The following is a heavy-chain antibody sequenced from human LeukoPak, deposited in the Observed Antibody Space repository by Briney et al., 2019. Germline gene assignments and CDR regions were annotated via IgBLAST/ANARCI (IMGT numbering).Heavy chain of an antibody. D-gene: IGHD2-2*01. V-gene: IGHV4-59*01. CDR1: GGSISSYY. CDR3: ARLIGYCSSTSCWDYYYYGMDV. Sequence: SETLSLTCTVSGGSISSYYWSWIRQPPGKGLEWIGYIYYSGSTNYNPSLRCRVTISVDTSKNQSSLKLSSVTAADTAVYYCARLIGYCSSTSCWDYYYYGMDVWGKGTTVTVSS. CDR2: IYYSGST. J-gene: IGHJ6*04.